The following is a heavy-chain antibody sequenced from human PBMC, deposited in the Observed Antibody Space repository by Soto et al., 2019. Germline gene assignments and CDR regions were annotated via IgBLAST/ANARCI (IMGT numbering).Heavy chain of an antibody. CDR1: GFTFSNYG. V-gene: IGHV3-33*01. J-gene: IGHJ4*02. CDR3: ARGLYDSSGYSPFPHYLDY. Sequence: LRLSCAASGFTFSNYGMQWVRQAPGKGLEWVAVIWYDGSKKYYVDSVKGRFTTSRDNSKNTLYLQMNSLRVEDRAVYYCARGLYDSSGYSPFPHYLDYWGLGTLVIVSS. CDR2: IWYDGSKK. D-gene: IGHD3-22*01.